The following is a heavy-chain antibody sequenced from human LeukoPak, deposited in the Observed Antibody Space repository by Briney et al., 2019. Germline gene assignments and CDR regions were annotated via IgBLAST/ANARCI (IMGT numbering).Heavy chain of an antibody. CDR2: INPNSGGT. J-gene: IGHJ4*02. V-gene: IGHV1-2*04. CDR1: GYTFTAYY. CDR3: ARGTDSSGYFAPLDY. Sequence: AASVKVSCKASGYTFTAYYIHWLRQAPGQGLEWMGWINPNSGGTNYAQKFQGWVTMTRDTSISTAYMELNRLKSDDTAVYHCARGTDSSGYFAPLDYWGQGTLVTVSS. D-gene: IGHD3-22*01.